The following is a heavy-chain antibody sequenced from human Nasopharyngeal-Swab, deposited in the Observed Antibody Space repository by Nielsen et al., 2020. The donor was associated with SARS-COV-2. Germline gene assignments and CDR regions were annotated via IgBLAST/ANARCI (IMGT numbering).Heavy chain of an antibody. J-gene: IGHJ4*02. D-gene: IGHD1-26*01. CDR1: GFTFSDYY. CDR3: AKGTGATYRAIDY. CDR2: ISRTSST. Sequence: GESLKISCAASGFTFSDYYMNWVRQAPGKGLEWVSAISRTSSTYYADSVKGRFTVSRDNSKNTLYLQMNSLRAEDTAVYYCAKGTGATYRAIDYWGQGTLVTASS. V-gene: IGHV3-69-1*01.